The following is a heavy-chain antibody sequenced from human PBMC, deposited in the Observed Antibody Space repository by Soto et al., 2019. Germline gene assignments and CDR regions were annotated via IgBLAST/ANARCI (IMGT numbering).Heavy chain of an antibody. D-gene: IGHD3-10*01. CDR2: IDPSDSYT. CDR3: ARHTGSTPDFDY. V-gene: IGHV5-10-1*01. CDR1: GYSFTSYW. J-gene: IGHJ4*02. Sequence: GESLKISCKGSGYSFTSYWISWVRQMPGKGLEWMGRIDPSDSYTNYSPSFQGHVTISADKSISTAYLQWSSLKASDTAMYYCARHTGSTPDFDYWGQGTLVTVSS.